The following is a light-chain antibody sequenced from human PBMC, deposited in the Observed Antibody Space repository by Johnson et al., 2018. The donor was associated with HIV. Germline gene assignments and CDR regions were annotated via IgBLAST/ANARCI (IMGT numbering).Light chain of an antibody. CDR1: SSNIGNHY. Sequence: QSVLTQPPSVSAAPGQKVTISCSGTSSNIGNHYVSWYQLLPGTAPKLLIYDNNQQPSGIPDRFSVSKSGTSATLGITGLQTGDEADYYCGTWDSSLSTYVCGSGTKVTVL. CDR3: GTWDSSLSTYV. CDR2: DNN. J-gene: IGLJ1*01. V-gene: IGLV1-51*01.